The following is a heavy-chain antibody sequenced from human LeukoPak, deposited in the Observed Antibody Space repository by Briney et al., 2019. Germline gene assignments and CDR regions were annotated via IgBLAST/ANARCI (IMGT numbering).Heavy chain of an antibody. CDR3: ATLVYSGSRYHFDT. V-gene: IGHV4-59*01. D-gene: IGHD1-26*01. CDR1: GASIDTYY. J-gene: IGHJ4*02. Sequence: SETLSLTCTVSGASIDTYYWTWIRQPPGQGLEWIGNFLYTGTTTYKASLDSRLIISVDKSKNTVSLKLFSVTAADTAVYYCATLVYSGSRYHFDTWGQGTLVTVSS. CDR2: FLYTGTT.